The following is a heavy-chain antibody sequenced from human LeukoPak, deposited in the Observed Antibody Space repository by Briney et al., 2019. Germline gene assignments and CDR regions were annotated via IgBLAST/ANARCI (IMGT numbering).Heavy chain of an antibody. Sequence: SETLSLTCTVSGGSISSYYWSWIRQPAGKGLEWIGRIYTSGSTNYNPSLKSRVTMSVDTSKNQFSLKLSSVTAADTAVYYCARRTAGLGPSSWCFDYWGQGTLVTVSS. J-gene: IGHJ4*02. D-gene: IGHD6-13*01. CDR1: GGSISSYY. CDR2: IYTSGST. CDR3: ARRTAGLGPSSWCFDY. V-gene: IGHV4-4*07.